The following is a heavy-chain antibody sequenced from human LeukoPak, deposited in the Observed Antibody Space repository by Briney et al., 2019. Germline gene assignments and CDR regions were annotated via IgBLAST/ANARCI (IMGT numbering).Heavy chain of an antibody. Sequence: SGGALRLSCAASGFTFSSYGMHWVRQAPGKGLEWVAVTSYDGSNKYYADSVKGRFTISRDNSKNTLYLQMNSLRAEDTAVYYCAKELDLLYCGGDCYSFDYWGQGTLVTVSS. V-gene: IGHV3-30*18. D-gene: IGHD2-21*02. J-gene: IGHJ4*02. CDR3: AKELDLLYCGGDCYSFDY. CDR2: TSYDGSNK. CDR1: GFTFSSYG.